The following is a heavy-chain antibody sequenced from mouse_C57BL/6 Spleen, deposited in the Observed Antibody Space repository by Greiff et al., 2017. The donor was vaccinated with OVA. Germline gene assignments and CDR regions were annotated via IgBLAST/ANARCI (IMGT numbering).Heavy chain of an antibody. V-gene: IGHV2-2*01. Sequence: QVQLQQSGPGLVQPSQSLSITCTVSGFSLTSYGVHWVRQSPGKGLEWLGVIWSGGSTDYNGAFISRLSISKDNSKSQVFFKMNSLQADDTAIYYCARNDYDGGDYAMDYWGQGTSVTVSS. CDR1: GFSLTSYG. J-gene: IGHJ4*01. D-gene: IGHD2-4*01. CDR2: IWSGGST. CDR3: ARNDYDGGDYAMDY.